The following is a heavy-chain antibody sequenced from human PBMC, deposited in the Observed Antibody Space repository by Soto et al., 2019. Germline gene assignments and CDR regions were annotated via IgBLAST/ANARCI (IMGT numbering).Heavy chain of an antibody. Sequence: ASVKVSCKASGHTFSGYYMHWVRQAPGQGLEWMGWINTLSGDTSFPQKFQGRLAMTRDTSIDTVFMEVSRLTSDDTAIYDCASSSLYGMDVWGQGTTVTVSS. V-gene: IGHV1-2*02. CDR3: ASSSLYGMDV. J-gene: IGHJ6*02. CDR1: GHTFSGYY. CDR2: INTLSGDT.